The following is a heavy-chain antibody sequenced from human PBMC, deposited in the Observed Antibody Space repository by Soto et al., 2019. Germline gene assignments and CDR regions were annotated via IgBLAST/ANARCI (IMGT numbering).Heavy chain of an antibody. CDR2: ISGSGGST. D-gene: IGHD6-13*01. CDR1: GFTFSSFA. J-gene: IGHJ4*02. CDR3: ARLSVSYSGRPYFFAC. Sequence: EVQLLESGGGLVQPGGSLRRSCAASGFTFSSFAMSWVRQATGTGLEWVSAISGSGGSTYYADSVKDRFTISKDNSKNTLYLQMNGLRAEDTAVYYCARLSVSYSGRPYFFACWGQGNLVTVAA. V-gene: IGHV3-23*01.